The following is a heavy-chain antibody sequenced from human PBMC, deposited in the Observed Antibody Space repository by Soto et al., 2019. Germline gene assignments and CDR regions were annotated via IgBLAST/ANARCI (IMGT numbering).Heavy chain of an antibody. D-gene: IGHD2-21*02. J-gene: IGHJ4*02. CDR2: ISWDGGST. CDR3: AKDIIPYCGGDCYSLDFDY. Sequence: VGSLRLSCAASGFTFDDYTMHWVRQAPGKGLEWVSLISWDGGSTYYADSVKGRFTISRDNSKNSLYLQMNSLRTEDTALYYCAKDIIPYCGGDCYSLDFDYWGQGTLVPVSS. V-gene: IGHV3-43*01. CDR1: GFTFDDYT.